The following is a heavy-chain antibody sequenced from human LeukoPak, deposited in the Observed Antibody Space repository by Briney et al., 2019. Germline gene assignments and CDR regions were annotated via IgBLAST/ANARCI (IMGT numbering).Heavy chain of an antibody. D-gene: IGHD5-12*01. CDR1: GFTFRSYW. J-gene: IGHJ4*02. CDR2: INQGGSVQ. CDR3: ARVEYSGWNLEY. V-gene: IGHV3-7*01. Sequence: GGSLRLSCAASGFTFRSYWMSWVRQAPGMGLEWVANINQGGSVQYYMDSVKGRFTISRDDAKNSLYVQMNSLRDEDTAVYYCARVEYSGWNLEYWGQGTLVTASS.